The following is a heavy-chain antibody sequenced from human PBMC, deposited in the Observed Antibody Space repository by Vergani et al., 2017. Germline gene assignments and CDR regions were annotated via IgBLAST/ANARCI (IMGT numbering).Heavy chain of an antibody. D-gene: IGHD7-27*01. CDR1: GFTFDDYT. Sequence: AASGFTFDDYTMHWVRQAPGKGLEWVSLISWDGGSTYYADSVKGRFTISLDNSKNSLYLQMNSLRTEDTALYYCAKDSAELTGYYYYYMDVWGKGTTVTVSS. J-gene: IGHJ6*03. V-gene: IGHV3-43*01. CDR2: ISWDGGST. CDR3: AKDSAELTGYYYYYMDV.